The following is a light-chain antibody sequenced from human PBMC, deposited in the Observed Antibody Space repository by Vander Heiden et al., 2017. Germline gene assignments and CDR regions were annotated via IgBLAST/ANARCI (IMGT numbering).Light chain of an antibody. V-gene: IGLV6-57*02. CDR2: VQN. CDR1: SGSIASNY. CDR3: QSYDSGHHVV. Sequence: NFMLPQPHSVSESPGKTVTISCTGSSGSIASNYVQWYQQRPGSAPTTVIYVQNQRPSGVPDRFSGSIDSSSNSASLTISGLKTEDEADYYCQSYDSGHHVVFGGGTKLTVL. J-gene: IGLJ2*01.